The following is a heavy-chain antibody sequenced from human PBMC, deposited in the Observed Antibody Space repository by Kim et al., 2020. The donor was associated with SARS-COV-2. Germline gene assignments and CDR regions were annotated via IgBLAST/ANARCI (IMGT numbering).Heavy chain of an antibody. Sequence: SVKVSCKASGGTFSSYAISWVRQAPGQGLEWMGGIIPIFGTANTAQKFQGRVTITADESTSTAYMELSSLRSEDTAVYYCAGRPYRVGYYGMDVWGQGTTVTVSS. CDR1: GGTFSSYA. CDR2: IIPIFGTA. V-gene: IGHV1-69*13. D-gene: IGHD2-21*01. J-gene: IGHJ6*02. CDR3: AGRPYRVGYYGMDV.